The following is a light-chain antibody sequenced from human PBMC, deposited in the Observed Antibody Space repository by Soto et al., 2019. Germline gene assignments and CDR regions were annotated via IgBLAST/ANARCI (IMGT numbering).Light chain of an antibody. J-gene: IGLJ1*01. V-gene: IGLV1-51*01. CDR3: GSWDSSLSAYV. CDR2: DDN. CDR1: SSNIGGNS. Sequence: QSVLTQPPSVSAAPGQKVTISCSGSSSNIGGNSVSWYQQLPGTAPKLLIYDDNKRPSGIPDRFSGSKSGTSTTLGITGFQTGDEADYYCGSWDSSLSAYVFGTGLNVTVL.